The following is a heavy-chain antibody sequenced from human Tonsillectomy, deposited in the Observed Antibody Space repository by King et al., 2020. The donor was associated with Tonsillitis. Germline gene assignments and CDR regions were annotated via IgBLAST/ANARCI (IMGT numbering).Heavy chain of an antibody. Sequence: VQLQQSGPGLVKPSQTLSLTCAISGDSVSTISAAWNWIRQSPSRGLEWLGRTYYRSNCDNDYAVSVKSRIAINPDTSKNQFSLQLNSVTPEDTAVYYCARDPNSSGWYGLDYWGQGTLVTVSS. CDR2: TYYRSNCDN. D-gene: IGHD6-19*01. CDR1: GDSVSTISAA. V-gene: IGHV6-1*02. J-gene: IGHJ4*02. CDR3: ARDPNSSGWYGLDY.